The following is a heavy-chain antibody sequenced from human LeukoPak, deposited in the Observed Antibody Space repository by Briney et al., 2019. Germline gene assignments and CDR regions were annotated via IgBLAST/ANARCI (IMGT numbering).Heavy chain of an antibody. CDR3: ARVPVTIFGVVGVDY. CDR1: GYTFTGYY. CDR2: INPNSGGT. V-gene: IGHV1-2*02. J-gene: IGHJ4*02. Sequence: ASVKVSCKASGYTFTGYYMHWVRQAPGQGLEWMGWINPNSGGTNYAQKFQGRVTMTRDTSISTAYMELSRLRSDDTAVYYCARVPVTIFGVVGVDYWGQGTLVTVSS. D-gene: IGHD3-3*01.